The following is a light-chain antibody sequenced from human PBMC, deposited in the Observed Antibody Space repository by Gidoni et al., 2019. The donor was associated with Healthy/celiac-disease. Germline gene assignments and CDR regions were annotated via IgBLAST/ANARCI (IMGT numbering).Light chain of an antibody. Sequence: EIVLTQSPATLSLSPGERATLSCRASQSVSSYLAWYRQKPGQAPRLLIYDASNRATGIPARFSGSGSGTDFTLTISSLEPEDFAVYYCQQRSNWPPWTFGQXTKVEIK. V-gene: IGKV3-11*01. J-gene: IGKJ1*01. CDR3: QQRSNWPPWT. CDR2: DAS. CDR1: QSVSSY.